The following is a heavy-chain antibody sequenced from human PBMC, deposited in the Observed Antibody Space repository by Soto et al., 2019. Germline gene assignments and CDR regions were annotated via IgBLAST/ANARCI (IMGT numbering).Heavy chain of an antibody. CDR2: ITPSFGTR. J-gene: IGHJ4*02. CDR1: GGTFSTKYA. Sequence: VQLVQSGAEVKKPGSSVKVSCKASGGTFSTKYAISWVRQAPGEGLEWMGGITPSFGTRDYAQKFQDRVTITADASTSIVYMELTSLRSQDTAVYYCATSPGFGGYYVVWGQGTLVTVSS. CDR3: ATSPGFGGYYVV. V-gene: IGHV1-69*01. D-gene: IGHD3-10*02.